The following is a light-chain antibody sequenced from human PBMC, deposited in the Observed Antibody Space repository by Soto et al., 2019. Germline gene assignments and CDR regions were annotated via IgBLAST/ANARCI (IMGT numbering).Light chain of an antibody. Sequence: QSALTQPPSASASPGQSVTISCTGNSSDVGGYNYVYWYQQHPGKAPKLMIYEVTKRPSGVPDRFSGSKSGTTASLTVSGLQAEDEADYYCSSYADSNSYVFGTGTKVTVL. CDR3: SSYADSNSYV. V-gene: IGLV2-8*01. CDR1: SSDVGGYNY. CDR2: EVT. J-gene: IGLJ1*01.